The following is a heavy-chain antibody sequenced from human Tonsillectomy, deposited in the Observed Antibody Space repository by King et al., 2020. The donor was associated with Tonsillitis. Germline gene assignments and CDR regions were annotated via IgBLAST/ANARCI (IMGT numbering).Heavy chain of an antibody. CDR1: GFSITTAGMC. J-gene: IGHJ6*02. V-gene: IGHV2-70*11. CDR2: IDWDGDT. Sequence: TLKESGPALIPPTQTLRMTCSLSGFSITTAGMCVSWIRQPPGKALEWLARIDWDGDTYYNTSLKTRLTISKDTSKNQVVLTMTNVDPVDTATYFCARNRSESGHFMDFWGPGTTVTVAS. D-gene: IGHD3-9*01. CDR3: ARNRSESGHFMDF.